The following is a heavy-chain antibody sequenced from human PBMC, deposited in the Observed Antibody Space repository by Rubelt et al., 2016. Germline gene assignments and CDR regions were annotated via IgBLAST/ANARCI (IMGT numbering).Heavy chain of an antibody. CDR3: ARDRDPTYCSGGSCYRGGYYGMDV. J-gene: IGHJ6*02. V-gene: IGHV3-74*01. CDR2: INSDGSST. D-gene: IGHD2-15*01. Sequence: GLVWVSRINSDGSSTSYADSVKGRFTISRDNAKNTLYLQMNSLRAEDTAVYYCARDRDPTYCSGGSCYRGGYYGMDVWGQGTTVTVSS.